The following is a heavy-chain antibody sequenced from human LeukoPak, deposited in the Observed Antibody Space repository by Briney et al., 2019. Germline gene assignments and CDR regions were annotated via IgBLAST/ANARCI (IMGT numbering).Heavy chain of an antibody. D-gene: IGHD3-22*01. CDR3: ARDRYYDSSGYY. J-gene: IGHJ4*02. CDR1: GYSISSGYY. Sequence: PSETLSLTCTVSGYSISSGYYWGWIRQPPGQGLEWIGSIYHSGSTYYDPSLKSRVTISVDTSKNQFSLKLSSVTAADTAVYYCARDRYYDSSGYYWGQGTLVTVSS. CDR2: IYHSGST. V-gene: IGHV4-38-2*02.